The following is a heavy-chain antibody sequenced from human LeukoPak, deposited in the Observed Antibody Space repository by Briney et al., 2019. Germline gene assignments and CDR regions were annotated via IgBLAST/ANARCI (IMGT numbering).Heavy chain of an antibody. D-gene: IGHD1-1*01. CDR1: GYTFSSYG. Sequence: ASVKVSCKASGYTFSSYGISWVRQAPGQGLEWMGWISAYNGNANYAQKLQGRVTMTTDTSTSTAYMELRSLRSDDTAVYYCARLWIIYYGMDVWGQGTTVTVSS. CDR3: ARLWIIYYGMDV. V-gene: IGHV1-18*01. J-gene: IGHJ6*02. CDR2: ISAYNGNA.